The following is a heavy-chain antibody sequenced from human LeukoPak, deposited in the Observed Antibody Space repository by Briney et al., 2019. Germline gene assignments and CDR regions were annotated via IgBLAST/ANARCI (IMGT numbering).Heavy chain of an antibody. CDR3: ARDPDYDFWSGYLLSTYYYYGMDV. CDR2: ISAYNGNT. D-gene: IGHD3-3*01. Sequence: ASVKVSCKASGYTFTSYGISWVRQAPGQGLEWMGGISAYNGNTNYAQKLQGRVTMTTDTSTSTAYMELRRLRSDDTAVYYCARDPDYDFWSGYLLSTYYYYGMDVWGQGTTVTVSS. CDR1: GYTFTSYG. J-gene: IGHJ6*02. V-gene: IGHV1-18*01.